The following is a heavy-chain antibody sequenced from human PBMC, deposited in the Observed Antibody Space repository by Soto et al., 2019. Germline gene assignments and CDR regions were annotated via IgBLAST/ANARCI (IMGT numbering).Heavy chain of an antibody. CDR3: ARGYNWNYGGYYYYYYMDV. CDR2: INHSGST. D-gene: IGHD1-7*01. CDR1: GGSFSGYY. V-gene: IGHV4-34*01. J-gene: IGHJ6*03. Sequence: SETLSLTCAVYGGSFSGYYLSWIRQPPGKGLEWIGEINHSGSTNYNPSLKSRVTISVDTSKNQFSLKLSSVTAADTAVYYCARGYNWNYGGYYYYYYMDVWGKGTTVTVSS.